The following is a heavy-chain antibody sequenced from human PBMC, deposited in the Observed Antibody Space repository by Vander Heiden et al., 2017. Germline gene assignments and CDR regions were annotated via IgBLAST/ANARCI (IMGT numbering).Heavy chain of an antibody. CDR2: IWYDGSNK. CDR1: SYG. Sequence: SYGMHWVRQAPGKGLEWGAVIWYDGSNKYYADSVKGRFTISRDNSKNTRYLQMNSMRDEDTAVYYCAIDSRRWSDNDAFDSWGQGKMVTVS. D-gene: IGHD2-15*01. CDR3: AIDSRRWSDNDAFDS. V-gene: IGHV3-33*01. J-gene: IGHJ3*02.